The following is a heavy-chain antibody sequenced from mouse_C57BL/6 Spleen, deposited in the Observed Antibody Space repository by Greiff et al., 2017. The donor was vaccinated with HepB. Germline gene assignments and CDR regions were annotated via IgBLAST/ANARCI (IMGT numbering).Heavy chain of an antibody. CDR3: ARRDGYYRYYYAMDY. Sequence: EVQLQQSGPGLVKPSQSLSLTCSVTGYSITSGYYWNWIRQFPGNKLEWMGYISYDGSNNYNPSLKNRISITRDTSKNQFFLKLNSVTTEDTATYYCARRDGYYRYYYAMDYWGQGTSVTVSS. CDR1: GYSITSGYY. CDR2: ISYDGSN. V-gene: IGHV3-6*01. D-gene: IGHD2-3*01. J-gene: IGHJ4*01.